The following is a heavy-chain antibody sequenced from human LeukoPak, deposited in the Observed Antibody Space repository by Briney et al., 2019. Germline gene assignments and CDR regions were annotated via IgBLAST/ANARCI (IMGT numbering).Heavy chain of an antibody. CDR2: ISGGGGST. CDR1: GFTFSSYA. CDR3: AKFCGDCTHDLCYSLDS. J-gene: IGHJ4*02. Sequence: QAGGSLRLSCAASGFTFSSYAMNWVRQAPVKGLEWVSAISGGGGSTYYTDSVKGRFTISRDNSKNTLFLQMNSLRAEDTAVYFCAKFCGDCTHDLCYSLDSWGQGTLVTVSS. D-gene: IGHD2-8*01. V-gene: IGHV3-23*01.